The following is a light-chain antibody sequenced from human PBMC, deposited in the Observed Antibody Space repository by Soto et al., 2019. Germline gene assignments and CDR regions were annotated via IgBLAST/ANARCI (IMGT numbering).Light chain of an antibody. Sequence: EIVMTQSPATLSVSPGERVTLSCRASQDIRSSLAWYQQKPGQAPRLLIYGASIRATGVPATFSGSGSGTEFTLSISSLQSEHLGVYYCPQYSSWPLTFGGGTKVDIK. J-gene: IGKJ4*01. CDR3: PQYSSWPLT. CDR1: QDIRSS. CDR2: GAS. V-gene: IGKV3-15*01.